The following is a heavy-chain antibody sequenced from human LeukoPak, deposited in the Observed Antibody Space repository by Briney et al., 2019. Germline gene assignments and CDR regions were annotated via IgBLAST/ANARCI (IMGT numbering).Heavy chain of an antibody. CDR1: GYSFTSYW. CDR2: IYPGDSDT. D-gene: IGHD3-22*01. J-gene: IGHJ4*02. V-gene: IGHV5-51*01. CDR3: ARQLFSSYYYDSSVLGY. Sequence: GESLKISCKGSGYSFTSYWIGWVRQMPGKGLEWMGTIYPGDSDTRYSPSFQGQVTISADKSISTAYLQWSSLKASDTAMYYCARQLFSSYYYDSSVLGYWGQGTLVTVSS.